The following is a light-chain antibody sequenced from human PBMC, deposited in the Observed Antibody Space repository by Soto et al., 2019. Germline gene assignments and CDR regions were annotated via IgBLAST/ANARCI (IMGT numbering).Light chain of an antibody. CDR1: QSVSSSY. V-gene: IGKV3-20*01. J-gene: IGKJ1*01. Sequence: EVVLTKSPGTLYLSTGERATLSCRASQSVSSSYLAWYQQKPGQAPRLLIYGASSRATGIPDRFSGSGSGTDFTLTISRLEPEDFAVYYCQQYGSSPRTFGQGTMVDI. CDR2: GAS. CDR3: QQYGSSPRT.